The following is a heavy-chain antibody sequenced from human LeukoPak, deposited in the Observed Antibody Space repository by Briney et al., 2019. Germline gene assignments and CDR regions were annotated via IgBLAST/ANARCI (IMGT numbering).Heavy chain of an antibody. CDR1: GDSVSSNSAA. V-gene: IGHV6-1*01. CDR2: TYYRSKWYN. D-gene: IGHD2-8*01. J-gene: IGHJ4*02. Sequence: SQTLSLTCAISGDSVSSNSAAWNWIRQSPSRGLEWLGRTYYRSKWYNDYAVSVKSRVTINPDTSKNQFSLQLNSVTAADTAAYYCSRENGAFSPFGYWGQGYLVTVLS. CDR3: SRENGAFSPFGY.